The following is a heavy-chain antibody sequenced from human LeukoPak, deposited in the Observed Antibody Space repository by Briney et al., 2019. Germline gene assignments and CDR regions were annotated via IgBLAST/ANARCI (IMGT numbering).Heavy chain of an antibody. D-gene: IGHD2-2*01. Sequence: SCKASGYTFSSYGMHWVRQAPGKGLEWVAVISYDGSNKYYADSVKGRFTISRDNSKNTLYLQMNSLRAEDTAVYYCAKGHQTRWFDPWGQGTLVTVSS. V-gene: IGHV3-30*18. J-gene: IGHJ5*02. CDR3: AKGHQTRWFDP. CDR2: ISYDGSNK. CDR1: GYTFSSYG.